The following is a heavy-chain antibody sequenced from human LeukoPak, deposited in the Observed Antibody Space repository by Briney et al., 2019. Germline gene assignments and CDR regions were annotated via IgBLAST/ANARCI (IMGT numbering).Heavy chain of an antibody. CDR1: GFTFSSYA. Sequence: GGSLRLSCAASGFTFSSYAMHWVRQAPGKGLEWVAVISYDGSNKYYADSVKGRFAISRDNSKNTLYLQMNSLRAGDTAVYYCITTERDRDYWGQGTLVTVSS. CDR3: ITTERDRDY. CDR2: ISYDGSNK. D-gene: IGHD4-11*01. V-gene: IGHV3-30*09. J-gene: IGHJ4*02.